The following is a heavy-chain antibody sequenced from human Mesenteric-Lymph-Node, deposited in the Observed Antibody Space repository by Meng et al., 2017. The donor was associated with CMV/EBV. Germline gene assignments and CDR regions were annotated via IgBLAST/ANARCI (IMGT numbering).Heavy chain of an antibody. CDR1: GFTFSRFE. CDR2: ISTSAGTI. CDR3: ATLFGVVIRHYYYYGMDV. Sequence: GESLKISCAGSGFTFSRFEMHWVRQAPGKGLEWLSYISTSAGTIFYADSVKGRFTISRDDAKNSLYLQMNSLRAEDTAVYYCATLFGVVIRHYYYYGMDVWGQGTTVTVSS. J-gene: IGHJ6*02. V-gene: IGHV3-48*03. D-gene: IGHD3-3*01.